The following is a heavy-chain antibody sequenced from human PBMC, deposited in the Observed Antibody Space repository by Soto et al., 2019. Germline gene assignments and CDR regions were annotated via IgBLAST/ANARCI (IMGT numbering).Heavy chain of an antibody. CDR3: ARDWYYYDSSGYYPTPDAFDI. CDR1: GFSFSDYF. D-gene: IGHD3-22*01. CDR2: INPNSGGT. J-gene: IGHJ3*02. Sequence: ASVKVSCKASGFSFSDYFMHWVRQAPGQGLEWMGWINPNSGGTNYAQKFQGRVTMTRDTSISTAYMELSRLRSDDTAVYYCARDWYYYDSSGYYPTPDAFDIWGQGTMVTVSS. V-gene: IGHV1-2*02.